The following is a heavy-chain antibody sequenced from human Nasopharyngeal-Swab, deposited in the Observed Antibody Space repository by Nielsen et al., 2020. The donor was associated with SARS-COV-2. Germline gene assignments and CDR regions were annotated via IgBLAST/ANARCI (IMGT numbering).Heavy chain of an antibody. D-gene: IGHD3/OR15-3a*01. Sequence: SGPTLVKPTQTLTLTCTFSGFSLTTSGMCVAWIRQPPGKALEWLALIDWDDDKYYSTSLNARLTISKDTSKNQVVLTMTNMDPVDTATYYCARIPPVDFHFDFWGQGILVTVSS. V-gene: IGHV2-70*01. CDR1: GFSLTTSGMC. J-gene: IGHJ4*02. CDR2: IDWDDDK. CDR3: ARIPPVDFHFDF.